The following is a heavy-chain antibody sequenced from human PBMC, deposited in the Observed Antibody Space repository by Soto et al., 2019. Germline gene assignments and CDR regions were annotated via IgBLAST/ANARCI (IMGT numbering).Heavy chain of an antibody. J-gene: IGHJ3*02. D-gene: IGHD2-2*01. CDR2: ISGSGYST. V-gene: IGHV3-23*01. Sequence: GGSLRLSCSASGLTFSSYAMTWVRQAPGKGLEWVSAISGSGYSTDYADSVKGRFTISRDNSKNTLYLQMNSLRVEDTAVYYCAKDMLSAAASDAFDIWGQGTMVTVSS. CDR3: AKDMLSAAASDAFDI. CDR1: GLTFSSYA.